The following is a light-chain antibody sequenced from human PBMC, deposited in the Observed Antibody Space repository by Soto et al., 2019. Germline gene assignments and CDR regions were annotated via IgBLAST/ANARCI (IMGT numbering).Light chain of an antibody. CDR3: QQYNNYWGLT. CDR2: KAT. Sequence: IQMTQSPSTLSASVGDRVTITCRASQSMSYWLAWYQQKPGKAPKLLIYKATNLEAGVPSRFSGSGSGTEFTLTISSLRPDDFATYYCQQYNNYWGLTFGGGTRVEIK. CDR1: QSMSYW. V-gene: IGKV1-5*03. J-gene: IGKJ4*01.